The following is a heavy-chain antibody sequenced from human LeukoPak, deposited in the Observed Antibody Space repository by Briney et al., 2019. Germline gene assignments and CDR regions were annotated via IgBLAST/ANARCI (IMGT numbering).Heavy chain of an antibody. J-gene: IGHJ4*02. V-gene: IGHV4-34*01. D-gene: IGHD5-12*01. CDR2: INHNGTT. CDR1: DDSITIYY. CDR3: ARGSGVATFRRRYYFDY. Sequence: PSETLSLTCSVSDDSITIYYWTWIRQSPGKGLEWIGEINHNGTTRYNKPLKSRVTISIDTSKNQFSLKLSSVTAADTAVYYCARGSGVATFRRRYYFDYWGQGTLVTVSS.